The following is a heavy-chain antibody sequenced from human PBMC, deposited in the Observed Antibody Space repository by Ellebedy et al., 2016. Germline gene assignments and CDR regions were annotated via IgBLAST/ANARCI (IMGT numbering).Heavy chain of an antibody. J-gene: IGHJ5*02. Sequence: GGSLRLSXAASGFTFSSYAMHWVRQAPGKGLEWVAVISYDGNNKYFADSVKGRFTISRDDSKNTLYLQMNSLRAEDTAMYYCARGVGSGSYFNPWGQGTLVTVSS. D-gene: IGHD3-10*01. CDR3: ARGVGSGSYFNP. CDR2: ISYDGNNK. V-gene: IGHV3-30*04. CDR1: GFTFSSYA.